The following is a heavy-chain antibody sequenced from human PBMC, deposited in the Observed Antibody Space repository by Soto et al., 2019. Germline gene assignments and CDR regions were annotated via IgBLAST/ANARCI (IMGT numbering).Heavy chain of an antibody. CDR1: GGSISSYY. D-gene: IGHD3-9*01. Sequence: SETLSLTCTVSGGSISSYYWSWIRQPPGKGLEWIGYIYYSGSTNYNPSLKSRVTISVDTSKNQFSLKLSSVTAADTAVYYCARARGYVILTGYYHYYYYYMDVWGKGTTVTVSS. CDR3: ARARGYVILTGYYHYYYYYMDV. V-gene: IGHV4-59*01. CDR2: IYYSGST. J-gene: IGHJ6*03.